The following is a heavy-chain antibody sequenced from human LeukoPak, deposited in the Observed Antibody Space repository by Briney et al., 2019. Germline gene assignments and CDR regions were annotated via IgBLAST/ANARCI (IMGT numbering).Heavy chain of an antibody. D-gene: IGHD5-18*01. CDR1: GSTFSSYS. Sequence: GGSRRPSSAAYGSTFSSYSMNWVRQAAGKGLGWVSSISSSSSTIYYADSVKGRFTISRDNAKNSLYLQMNSLRAEDTAVYYCARDGRGYSPYYFDYWGQGTLVTVSS. CDR3: ARDGRGYSPYYFDY. V-gene: IGHV3-48*01. CDR2: ISSSSSTI. J-gene: IGHJ4*02.